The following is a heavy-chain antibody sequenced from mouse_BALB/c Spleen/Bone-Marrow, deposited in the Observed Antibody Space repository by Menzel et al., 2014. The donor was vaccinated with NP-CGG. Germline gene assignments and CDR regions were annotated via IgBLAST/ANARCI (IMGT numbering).Heavy chain of an antibody. CDR3: TRSYYRYDEEAWFAY. V-gene: IGHV5-6-4*01. Sequence: EVQRVESGGGLVKPGGSLKLSCAASGFTFSSYTMSWVRQTPEKRLERVATISSGGSYTYYPDSVKGRFTISRDNAKNTLYLQMSSLKSEDTAMYYCTRSYYRYDEEAWFAYWGQGTLVTVSA. J-gene: IGHJ3*01. D-gene: IGHD2-14*01. CDR2: ISSGGSYT. CDR1: GFTFSSYT.